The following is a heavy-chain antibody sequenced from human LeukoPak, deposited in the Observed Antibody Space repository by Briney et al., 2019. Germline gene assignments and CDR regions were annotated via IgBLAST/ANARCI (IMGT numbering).Heavy chain of an antibody. CDR2: ISSNGGST. Sequence: GGSLRLSCAASGFTFSSYVMYWVRQAPGKGLKYVSSISSNGGSTYYANSVKGRFTISRDNSKNTLYLQMGSLRAEDMAVYYCARGGQSKYDSSGYLNYFDYWGQGTLVTVSS. D-gene: IGHD3-22*01. J-gene: IGHJ4*02. CDR1: GFTFSSYV. V-gene: IGHV3-64*01. CDR3: ARGGQSKYDSSGYLNYFDY.